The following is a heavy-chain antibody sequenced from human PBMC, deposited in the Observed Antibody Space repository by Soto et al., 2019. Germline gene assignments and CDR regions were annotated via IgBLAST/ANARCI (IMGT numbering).Heavy chain of an antibody. CDR1: GFTFSNYA. CDR2: VRATAGTT. D-gene: IGHD3-10*01. Sequence: DVQLVDSGGGLVQPGGSLRLSCAASGFTFSNYAMSWVRQAPRKGLEWVSLVRATAGTTYYTDSVKGRFTISRDNSRTTVYLQMNSLRADDTAVYYCAKDRSAGGFDSWGQGTLVTVSS. V-gene: IGHV3-23*04. J-gene: IGHJ4*02. CDR3: AKDRSAGGFDS.